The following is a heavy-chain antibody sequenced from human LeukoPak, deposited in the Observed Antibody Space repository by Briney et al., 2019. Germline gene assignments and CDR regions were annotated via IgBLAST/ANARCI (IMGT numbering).Heavy chain of an antibody. Sequence: PGGSLRLSCAASGFTFSSYAMSWVRQAPGKGLEWVSAISGSGGSTYYADSVKGRFTISRDNSKSTLYLQMNSLRAEDTAVYYCAKDSSSSVEIDYWGQGTLVTVSS. CDR2: ISGSGGST. D-gene: IGHD6-13*01. CDR3: AKDSSSSVEIDY. V-gene: IGHV3-23*01. CDR1: GFTFSSYA. J-gene: IGHJ4*02.